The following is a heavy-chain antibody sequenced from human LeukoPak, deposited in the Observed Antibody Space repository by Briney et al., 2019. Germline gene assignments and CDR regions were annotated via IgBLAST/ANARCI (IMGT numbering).Heavy chain of an antibody. Sequence: GGSLRLSCAASGFTFSSYAMSWVRQAPGKGLEWVSSISGSDGSTYYADSVKGRFTISRDNSKNTLYLPMNSLRAEDTAAYYCARVVGYNSGWYWPFDIWGQGTMVTVSS. D-gene: IGHD6-19*01. CDR3: ARVVGYNSGWYWPFDI. CDR2: ISGSDGST. CDR1: GFTFSSYA. J-gene: IGHJ3*02. V-gene: IGHV3-23*01.